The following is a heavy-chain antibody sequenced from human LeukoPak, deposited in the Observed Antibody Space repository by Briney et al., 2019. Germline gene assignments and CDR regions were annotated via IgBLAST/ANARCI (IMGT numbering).Heavy chain of an antibody. V-gene: IGHV3-9*01. CDR2: ISWNSGSI. D-gene: IGHD6-19*01. CDR3: AKDSGIAVAGSFGY. Sequence: GGSLRLSCAASGFTFDDYAMHWVRQAPGKGLEWVSGISWNSGSIGYADSVKGRFTISRDNAKNSLYLQMNSLRAEGTALYYCAKDSGIAVAGSFGYWGQGTLVTVSS. J-gene: IGHJ4*02. CDR1: GFTFDDYA.